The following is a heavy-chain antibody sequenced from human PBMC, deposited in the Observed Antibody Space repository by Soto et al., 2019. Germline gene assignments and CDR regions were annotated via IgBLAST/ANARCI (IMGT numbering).Heavy chain of an antibody. CDR2: VHGGGST. Sequence: VQLVESGGGLIQPGGSLRLSCAASGFTVSNNHMTWVRQAAGKGLELVSFVHGGGSTSYADSVKGRFTISRDNSKNTLYLQMASLRAEGTAIYYCAGRLTTAASLDYWGRGTLVTVSS. D-gene: IGHD3-16*01. CDR3: AGRLTTAASLDY. CDR1: GFTVSNNH. J-gene: IGHJ4*02. V-gene: IGHV3-53*01.